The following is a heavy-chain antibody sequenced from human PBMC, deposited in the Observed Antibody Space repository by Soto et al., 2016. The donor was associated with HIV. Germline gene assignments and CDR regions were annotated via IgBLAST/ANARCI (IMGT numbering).Heavy chain of an antibody. D-gene: IGHD1-1*01. CDR2: ISGDGTSI. J-gene: IGHJ4*02. Sequence: EVQLVESGGGVIPPGGSLKVSCTASGLKFNSFWMSWVRQTPGKGLMWVSHISGDGTSINYADFVKGRFIISRDNAKKSLYLQMNSLTVEDTGIYYCVRGIRSEDNSAGLFNYWGQGTLVTVSS. CDR1: GLKFNSFW. CDR3: VRGIRSEDNSAGLFNY. V-gene: IGHV3-74*01.